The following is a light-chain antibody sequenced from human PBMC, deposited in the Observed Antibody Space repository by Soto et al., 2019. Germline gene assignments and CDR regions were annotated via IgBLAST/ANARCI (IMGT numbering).Light chain of an antibody. V-gene: IGKV3-15*01. CDR2: GAS. CDR3: QQYNTWPPWT. J-gene: IGKJ1*01. CDR1: QSVSSN. Sequence: EILMTQSPAALSVSPGERATFSCRASQSVSSNFAWYQQKPGQAPRLLIYGASTRATGIPARFSGRGSGTEFTLTISSLQAEDFAAYYCQQYNTWPPWTFGQGTKVEIK.